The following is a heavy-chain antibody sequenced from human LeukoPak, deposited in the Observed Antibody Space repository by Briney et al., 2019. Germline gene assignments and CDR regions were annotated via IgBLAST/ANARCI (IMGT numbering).Heavy chain of an antibody. V-gene: IGHV3-7*04. CDR1: EFTFSTYL. Sequence: GGSLRLSCAASEFTFSTYLMTWVRQAPGKGLEWVANIKQDGSEKYYADSVRGRFTISRDDGKKSLYLQMNSLRAEDTAVYYCARVVVEGALDYWGQGTLVTVSS. D-gene: IGHD2-15*01. CDR3: ARVVVEGALDY. J-gene: IGHJ4*02. CDR2: IKQDGSEK.